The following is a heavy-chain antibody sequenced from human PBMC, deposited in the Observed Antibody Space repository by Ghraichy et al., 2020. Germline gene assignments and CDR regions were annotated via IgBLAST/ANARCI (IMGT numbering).Heavy chain of an antibody. J-gene: IGHJ4*02. V-gene: IGHV4-34*01. D-gene: IGHD3-3*01. Sequence: SETLSLTCAVYGGSFSGYYWSWIRQPPGKGREWMGESNHSGSTNYNPSLTRRVTISVDTSKNQFSLKLSPVTAAATAVYYCARAGTQETYYDFWSGDYPQHFDYGGQGGLVTVSS. CDR2: SNHSGST. CDR3: ARAGTQETYYDFWSGDYPQHFDY. CDR1: GGSFSGYY.